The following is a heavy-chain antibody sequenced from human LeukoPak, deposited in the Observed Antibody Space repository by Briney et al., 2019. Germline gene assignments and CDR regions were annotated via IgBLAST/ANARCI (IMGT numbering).Heavy chain of an antibody. CDR1: GFTFSSYA. D-gene: IGHD2-21*01. V-gene: IGHV3-23*01. CDR3: AKVGGGALDY. CDR2: ISGRGGST. Sequence: PGGSLRLSCAASGFTFSSYAMSWVRQAPGKGLEWGSAISGRGGSTYYADSVKGRFTISRDNSKNTLYLQMNSLRAEDTAVYYCAKVGGGALDYWGQETLVTVSS. J-gene: IGHJ4*02.